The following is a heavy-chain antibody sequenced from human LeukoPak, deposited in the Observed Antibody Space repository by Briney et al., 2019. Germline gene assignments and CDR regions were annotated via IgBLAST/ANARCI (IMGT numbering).Heavy chain of an antibody. J-gene: IGHJ4*02. CDR2: ISAYNGNT. D-gene: IGHD2-15*01. CDR3: ARGGYCSGDDRYLGIVEY. V-gene: IGHV1-18*01. Sequence: ASVKVSCKASGYTFTSYGISWVRQAPGQGLEWMGWISAYNGNTNYAQKLQGRVTMTTDTSTSTAYMELRSLRSDDTAVYYCARGGYCSGDDRYLGIVEYWGQGTLVTVSS. CDR1: GYTFTSYG.